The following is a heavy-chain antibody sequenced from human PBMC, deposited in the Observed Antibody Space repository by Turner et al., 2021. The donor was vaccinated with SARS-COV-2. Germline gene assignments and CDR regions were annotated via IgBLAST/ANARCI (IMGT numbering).Heavy chain of an antibody. CDR3: ARDKGEGSSGWLIPSGSYYFDY. CDR2: IWYDGSNK. J-gene: IGHJ4*02. CDR1: GFTFSSYG. Sequence: QVQLVESGGGVVQPGRSLRLSCAASGFTFSSYGILWVRQAPGKGLEWVAFIWYDGSNKYYADSVKGRFTISRDNSKNTLYLQMNSLRAEDTAVYYCARDKGEGSSGWLIPSGSYYFDYWGQGTLVTVSS. D-gene: IGHD6-19*01. V-gene: IGHV3-33*01.